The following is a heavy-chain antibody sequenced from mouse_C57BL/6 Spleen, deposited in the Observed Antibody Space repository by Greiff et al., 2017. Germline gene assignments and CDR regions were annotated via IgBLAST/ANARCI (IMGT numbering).Heavy chain of an antibody. J-gene: IGHJ1*03. D-gene: IGHD2-1*01. CDR2: ISYDGSN. CDR1: GYSITSGYY. Sequence: EVQLQESGPGLVKPSQSLSLTCSVTGYSITSGYYWNWIRQFPGNKLEWMGYISYDGSNNYNPSLKNRISITRDTSKNQFFLKLNSVTTEDTATYYCARDGNYGWWYFDVWGTGTTVTVSS. V-gene: IGHV3-6*01. CDR3: ARDGNYGWWYFDV.